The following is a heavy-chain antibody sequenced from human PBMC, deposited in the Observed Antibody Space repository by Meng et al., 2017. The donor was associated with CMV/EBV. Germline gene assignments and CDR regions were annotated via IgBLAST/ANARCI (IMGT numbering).Heavy chain of an antibody. V-gene: IGHV1-2*02. Sequence: ASVKVSCKASGYTFTSYYMHWVRQAPGQGLEWMGWINPNSGGTNYAQKFQARVTMTRDTSISTAYMELSRLRSDDTAVYYCARYGRRVGFPYGMDVWGQGTTVTVSS. CDR3: ARYGRRVGFPYGMDV. D-gene: IGHD2-15*01. CDR2: INPNSGGT. CDR1: GYTFTSYY. J-gene: IGHJ6*02.